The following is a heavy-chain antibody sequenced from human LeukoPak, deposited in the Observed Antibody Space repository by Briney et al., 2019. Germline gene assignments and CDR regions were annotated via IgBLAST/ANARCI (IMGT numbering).Heavy chain of an antibody. CDR2: ISGSGGTS. CDR3: ATDKGYYASGFFDN. J-gene: IGHJ4*02. D-gene: IGHD3-10*01. CDR1: GFTFGDYV. Sequence: PGGSLRLSCTASGFTFGDYVMSWVRQAPGKGLEWVSVISGSGGTSYYADSAKGRFTISRDSSKNTLYLQMNSLRAEDTAVYYCATDKGYYASGFFDNWGQGALVSVSS. V-gene: IGHV3-23*01.